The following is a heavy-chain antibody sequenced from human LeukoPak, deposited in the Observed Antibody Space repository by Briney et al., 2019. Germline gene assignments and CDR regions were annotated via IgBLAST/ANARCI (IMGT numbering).Heavy chain of an antibody. CDR2: ISYIGST. V-gene: IGHV4-59*08. J-gene: IGHJ4*02. D-gene: IGHD2-2*01. CDR3: ARQGHYCTSTSCSFDY. CDR1: ADSFSSHY. Sequence: SETLSLTCAVSADSFSSHYWSWIRQPPGKGLEWIGYISYIGSTNYNPSLKSRVTISVDTSRTQFSLKLSSVTAADTAVYYCARQGHYCTSTSCSFDYWGQGTLVTVSS.